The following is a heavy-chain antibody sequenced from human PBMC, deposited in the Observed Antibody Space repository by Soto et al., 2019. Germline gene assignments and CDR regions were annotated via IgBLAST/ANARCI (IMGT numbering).Heavy chain of an antibody. CDR3: ARDAFYYYDSSGKRYYYYYGMDV. D-gene: IGHD3-22*01. Sequence: PGGSLRLSCAASGFTFSSYGMHWVRQAPGKGLEWVAVIWYDGSNKYYADSVKGRFTISRDNSKNTLYPQMNSLRAEDTAVYYCARDAFYYYDSSGKRYYYYYGMDVWGQGTTVTVSS. V-gene: IGHV3-33*01. CDR2: IWYDGSNK. CDR1: GFTFSSYG. J-gene: IGHJ6*02.